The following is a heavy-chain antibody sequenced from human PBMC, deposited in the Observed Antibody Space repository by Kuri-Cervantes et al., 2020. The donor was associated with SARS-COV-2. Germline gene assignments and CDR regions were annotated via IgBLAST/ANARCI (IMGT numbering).Heavy chain of an antibody. CDR2: INAGNGNT. Sequence: ASVKVSCKASGYTFTSYAMHWVRQAPGQRLEWMGWINAGNGNTKYSQKFQGRVTITRDTSASTAYMELSSLRSEDTAVYYCASGGDFWYFYYGMDVWGQGTTVTVSS. V-gene: IGHV1-3*01. CDR1: GYTFTSYA. J-gene: IGHJ6*02. CDR3: ASGGDFWYFYYGMDV. D-gene: IGHD3-3*01.